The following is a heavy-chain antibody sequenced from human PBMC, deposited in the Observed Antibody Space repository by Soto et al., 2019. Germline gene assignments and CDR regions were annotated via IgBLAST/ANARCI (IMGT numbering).Heavy chain of an antibody. Sequence: PSETLSLTCTVSGGSVSSGSYYWSWIRQPPGKGLEWIGYIYYSGSTNYNPSLKSRVTISVGTSKNQFSLKLSSVTAADTAVYYCAKSLRYSRFVYWGQGTLVTVSS. V-gene: IGHV4-61*01. CDR2: IYYSGST. D-gene: IGHD6-13*01. CDR1: GGSVSSGSYY. J-gene: IGHJ4*02. CDR3: AKSLRYSRFVY.